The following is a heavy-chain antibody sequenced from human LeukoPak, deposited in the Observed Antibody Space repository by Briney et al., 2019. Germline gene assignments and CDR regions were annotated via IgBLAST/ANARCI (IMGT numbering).Heavy chain of an antibody. CDR1: GFTFDDYA. CDR3: AKTLPYGAGSFDY. V-gene: IGHV3-30*02. Sequence: PGGSLRLSCAASGFTFDDYAMHWVRQAPGKGLEWVAFIRYDGSNKYYADSVKGRFTISRDNSKNTLYLQMNSLRAEDTAMFYCAKTLPYGAGSFDYWGQGTLVTVSS. J-gene: IGHJ4*02. CDR2: IRYDGSNK. D-gene: IGHD3-10*01.